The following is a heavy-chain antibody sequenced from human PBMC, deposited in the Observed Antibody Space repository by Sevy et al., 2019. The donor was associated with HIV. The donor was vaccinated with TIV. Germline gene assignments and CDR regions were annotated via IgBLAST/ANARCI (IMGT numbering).Heavy chain of an antibody. CDR2: ISSSSSYI. Sequence: GGSLRLSCAASGFTFSSYSMNWVRQAPGKGLEWVSSISSSSSYIYHADSVKGRFTISRDNAKNSLYLQMNSLRAEDTAVYYCAREKGIAAAAQDAFDIWGQGTMVTVSS. J-gene: IGHJ3*02. V-gene: IGHV3-21*01. CDR1: GFTFSSYS. CDR3: AREKGIAAAAQDAFDI. D-gene: IGHD6-13*01.